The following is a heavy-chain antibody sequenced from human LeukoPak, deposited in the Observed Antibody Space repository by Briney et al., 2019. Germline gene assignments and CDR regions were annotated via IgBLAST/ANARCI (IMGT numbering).Heavy chain of an antibody. CDR2: IYPGDSDT. V-gene: IGHV5-51*01. D-gene: IGHD2-2*01. J-gene: IGHJ4*02. CDR3: ASRDGYCSSTSCFYYFDY. CDR1: GYSFTSYW. Sequence: GESLKISCKGSGYSFTSYWIGWVRQMPGKGLEWMGIIYPGDSDTRYSPSFQGQVPISADKSISTAYLQWSSLKASDTAMYYCASRDGYCSSTSCFYYFDYWGQGTLVTVSS.